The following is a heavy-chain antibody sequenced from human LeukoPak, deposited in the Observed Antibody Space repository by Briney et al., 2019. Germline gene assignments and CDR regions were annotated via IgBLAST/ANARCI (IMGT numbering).Heavy chain of an antibody. CDR2: ISSSSSSI. CDR1: GFTFSSYN. J-gene: IGHJ4*02. D-gene: IGHD3-22*01. CDR3: ARDYYDSSGYYYGAY. V-gene: IGHV3-48*04. Sequence: GGSLRLSCAAYGFTFSSYNMNWVRQAPGKGLEWVSYISSSSSSIYYADSVKGRFTISRDNAKNSLYLQMNSLRAEDTAVYYCARDYYDSSGYYYGAYWGQGTLVTVSS.